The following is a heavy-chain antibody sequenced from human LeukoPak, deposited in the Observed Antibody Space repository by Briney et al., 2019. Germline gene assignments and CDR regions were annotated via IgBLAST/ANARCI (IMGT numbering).Heavy chain of an antibody. CDR1: GGSFSSSSYY. CDR2: IYCSGST. Sequence: PSETLSLTCTVSGGSFSSSSYYWGWIRQPPGQGLVWIGSIYCSGSTYYNPSLKSRVTISVDTSKNQFSLKLSSVTAADTAVYYCARTSSSGLVGGYYFDYWGQGTLVTVSS. D-gene: IGHD6-19*01. V-gene: IGHV4-39*07. CDR3: ARTSSSGLVGGYYFDY. J-gene: IGHJ4*02.